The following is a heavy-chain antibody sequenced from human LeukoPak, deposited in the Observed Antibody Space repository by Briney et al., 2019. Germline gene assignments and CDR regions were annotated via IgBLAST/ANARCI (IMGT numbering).Heavy chain of an antibody. Sequence: GGSLRLSCAASGFTFSSYNMNWVRQAPGKGLEWVSSISSSSYMYYSESVKGRFTISRDNTKNSLYLQMNSLRAEDTAVYYCARLVVAIIAGLDVWGQGTTVTVSS. J-gene: IGHJ6*02. CDR1: GFTFSSYN. CDR2: ISSSSYM. D-gene: IGHD2-15*01. CDR3: ARLVVAIIAGLDV. V-gene: IGHV3-21*04.